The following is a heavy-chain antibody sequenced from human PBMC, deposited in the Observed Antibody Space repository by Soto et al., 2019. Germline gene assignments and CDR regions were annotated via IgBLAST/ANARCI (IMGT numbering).Heavy chain of an antibody. Sequence: PSETLSLTCAVYGGSLSGYYWSWIRQPPGKGLEWIGEINYSGSTNYNPSLKSRVTIAVDMSNNHYSVKLTSVTAADTAVYYCARDRGEDPSGITGTWRFTFAYWGQGTLVTVSS. J-gene: IGHJ4*02. CDR1: GGSLSGYY. D-gene: IGHD1-7*01. CDR2: INYSGST. CDR3: ARDRGEDPSGITGTWRFTFAY. V-gene: IGHV4-34*01.